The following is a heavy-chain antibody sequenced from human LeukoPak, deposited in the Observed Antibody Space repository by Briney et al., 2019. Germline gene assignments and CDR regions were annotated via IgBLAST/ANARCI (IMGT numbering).Heavy chain of an antibody. CDR3: ARDLVTVTKGFDI. D-gene: IGHD4-17*01. J-gene: IGHJ3*02. CDR1: VDSFSSHY. Sequence: SETLSLTCAVSVDSFSSHYWTWIRQPPGKGLEWIGYISYIGSTNYNPSLKSRVTISIDTSRNQFSLRLSSVTAADTAVYYCARDLVTVTKGFDIWGQGTMVSVSS. V-gene: IGHV4-59*11. CDR2: ISYIGST.